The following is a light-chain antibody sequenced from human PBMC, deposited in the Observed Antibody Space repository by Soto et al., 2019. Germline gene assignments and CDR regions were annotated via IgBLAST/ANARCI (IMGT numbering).Light chain of an antibody. CDR3: QSYDSSLSGVV. CDR2: GNS. V-gene: IGLV1-40*01. Sequence: SVLTQPPSVSGAPGQRVTISCTGSSSNIGAGYDVHWFQQLPGTAPKLLIYGNSNRPSGVPDRFFGSKSGTSASLAITGLQAEDEADYYCQSYDSSLSGVVFGGGTKLTVL. J-gene: IGLJ2*01. CDR1: SSNIGAGYD.